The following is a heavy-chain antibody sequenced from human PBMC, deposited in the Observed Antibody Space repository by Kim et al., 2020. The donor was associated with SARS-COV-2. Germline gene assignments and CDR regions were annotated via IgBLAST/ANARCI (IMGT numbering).Heavy chain of an antibody. J-gene: IGHJ6*02. D-gene: IGHD3-22*01. CDR2: INHSGST. V-gene: IGHV4-34*01. CDR3: ARGLSRITMRVVVFTGGIYGMDV. Sequence: SETLSLTCAVYGGSFSGYYWTWIRQPPGKGLEWIGEINHSGSTNYNPSLKSRVTLSLDTSKNQFSLKLSSVTAADTAVYYCARGLSRITMRVVVFTGGIYGMDVWGQGTTVTVSS. CDR1: GGSFSGYY.